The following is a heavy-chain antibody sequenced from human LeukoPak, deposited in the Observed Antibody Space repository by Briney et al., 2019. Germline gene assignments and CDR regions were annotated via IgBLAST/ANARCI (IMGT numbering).Heavy chain of an antibody. CDR1: GGSISSYY. CDR2: IYHSGST. J-gene: IGHJ4*02. CDR3: ARGRYFDS. V-gene: IGHV4-59*12. Sequence: SETLSLTCTVSGGSISSYYWSWIRQPPGKGLEWIGSIYHSGSTYYNPSLKSRVTMSVDTSKNQFSLKLSSVTAADTAVYYCARGRYFDSWGQGTLVTVSS.